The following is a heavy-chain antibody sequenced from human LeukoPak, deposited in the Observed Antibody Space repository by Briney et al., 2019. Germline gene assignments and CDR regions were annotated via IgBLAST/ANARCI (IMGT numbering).Heavy chain of an antibody. D-gene: IGHD2-2*01. CDR1: GFTVSSNY. V-gene: IGHV3-66*02. CDR2: IYSGGST. J-gene: IGHJ4*02. CDR3: ARDIVVVPAARDY. Sequence: PGGSLRLSCAASGFTVSSNYMSWVRQAPRRGLEWVSVIYSGGSTYYAESVKGRFTLSSANSKNTLYLQMNSLRAEGTAVYYCARDIVVVPAARDYWGEGGLVTVSS.